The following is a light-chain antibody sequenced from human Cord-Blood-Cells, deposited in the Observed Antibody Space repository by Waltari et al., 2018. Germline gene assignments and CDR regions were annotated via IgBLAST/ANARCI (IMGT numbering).Light chain of an antibody. Sequence: EIVLTQSPATLSLSPGERATLSCRASQSVSSYLAWYQQKPGQAPRLLIYDASNRATCIPARFSGSGSGTDFTLTIRSLEPEDFAVYYCQQRSNWPRTFGQGTKVEIK. J-gene: IGKJ1*01. V-gene: IGKV3-11*01. CDR1: QSVSSY. CDR3: QQRSNWPRT. CDR2: DAS.